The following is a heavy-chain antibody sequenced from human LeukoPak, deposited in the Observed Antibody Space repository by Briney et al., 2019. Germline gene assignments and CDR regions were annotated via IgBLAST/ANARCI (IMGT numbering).Heavy chain of an antibody. J-gene: IGHJ3*02. Sequence: GRSLRLSCAASGFTFDDYAMHWVRQAPGKGLEWVSGISWNSGSIGYADSVKGRFTISRDNAKNSLYLQMNSLRAEDMALYYCAKEIYSSGWSNAFDIWGQGAMVTVSS. CDR1: GFTFDDYA. CDR3: AKEIYSSGWSNAFDI. D-gene: IGHD6-19*01. V-gene: IGHV3-9*03. CDR2: ISWNSGSI.